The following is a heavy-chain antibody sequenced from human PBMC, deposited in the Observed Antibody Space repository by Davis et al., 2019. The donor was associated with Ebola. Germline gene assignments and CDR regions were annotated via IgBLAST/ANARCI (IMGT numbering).Heavy chain of an antibody. CDR1: GFTFDDYG. V-gene: IGHV3-74*01. Sequence: HTGGSLRLSCVASGFTFDDYGMSWVRQAPGKGLVWVSRINSDGSSTSYADSVKGRFTISRDNSKNTLYLQMNSLRAEDTAVYYCARGVDTQDWGQGTLVTVSS. J-gene: IGHJ4*02. CDR3: ARGVDTQD. CDR2: INSDGSST. D-gene: IGHD5-18*01.